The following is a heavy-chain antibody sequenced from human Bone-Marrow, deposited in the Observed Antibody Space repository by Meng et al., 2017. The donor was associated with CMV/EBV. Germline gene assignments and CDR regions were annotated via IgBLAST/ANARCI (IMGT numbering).Heavy chain of an antibody. CDR3: ARGGITIFGVVIMGSLDY. CDR2: MNPNSGNT. D-gene: IGHD3-3*01. V-gene: IGHV1-8*03. J-gene: IGHJ4*02. CDR1: GYTFTSYD. Sequence: ASVKVSCKASGYTFTSYDINWVRQATGQGLEWMGWMNPNSGNTGYAQKFQGRVTITRNTSISTAYMELSSLRSEDTAVYYCARGGITIFGVVIMGSLDYWGQGTLGTVS.